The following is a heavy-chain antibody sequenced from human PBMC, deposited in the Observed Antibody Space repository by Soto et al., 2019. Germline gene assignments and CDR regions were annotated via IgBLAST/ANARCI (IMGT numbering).Heavy chain of an antibody. CDR1: GGSISSYY. V-gene: IGHV4-59*08. Sequence: SETLSLTCTVSGGSISSYYWSWIRQHPGKGLEWIGYIYYSGSTNYNPSLKSRVTISVDTSKNQFSLKLSSVTAADTAVYYCARLGYSYGYKAGFDYWGQGTLVTVSS. CDR2: IYYSGST. J-gene: IGHJ4*02. D-gene: IGHD5-18*01. CDR3: ARLGYSYGYKAGFDY.